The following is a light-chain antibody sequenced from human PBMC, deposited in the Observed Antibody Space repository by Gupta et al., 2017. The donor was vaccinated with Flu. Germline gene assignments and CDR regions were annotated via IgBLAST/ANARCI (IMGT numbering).Light chain of an antibody. V-gene: IGLV3-1*01. CDR3: QSWDSSTVF. CDR2: QDT. Sequence: FELPQPPSVSVSPGQTASITCSGDKLGDKYACCEQQKPDQSPVLVIYQDTKRPSVIPERFSGSNSGNTATLTISGTQAMDEANYYCQSWDSSTVFFGGGTKLTVL. CDR1: KLGDKY. J-gene: IGLJ2*01.